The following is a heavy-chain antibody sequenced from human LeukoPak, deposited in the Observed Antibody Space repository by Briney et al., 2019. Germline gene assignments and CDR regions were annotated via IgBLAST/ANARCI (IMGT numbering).Heavy chain of an antibody. J-gene: IGHJ4*02. CDR1: GFSFDDYA. Sequence: GGSLRLSCVVSGFSFDDYAIHWVQQAPGKGLEWISGISWNGGSKGYADSVKGRFTISRDNAKDSLYLQMNSLRAEDMALYYCAKGYYDILTDWGYFDYWGQGSLVTVSS. V-gene: IGHV3-9*03. D-gene: IGHD3-9*01. CDR2: ISWNGGSK. CDR3: AKGYYDILTDWGYFDY.